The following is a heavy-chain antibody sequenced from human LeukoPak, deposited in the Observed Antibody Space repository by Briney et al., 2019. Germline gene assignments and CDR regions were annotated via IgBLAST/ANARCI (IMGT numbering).Heavy chain of an antibody. CDR3: ARGQSSSYSENYYYYYGMDV. Sequence: ASVKVSCKASGYAFTSYGISWVRQAPGQGLEWMGWISAYNGNTNYAQKLQGRVTMTTATSTSTAYMELRSLRSDDTAVYYCARGQSSSYSENYYYYYGMDVWGQGTTVTVSS. CDR1: GYAFTSYG. D-gene: IGHD6-6*01. V-gene: IGHV1-18*01. J-gene: IGHJ6*02. CDR2: ISAYNGNT.